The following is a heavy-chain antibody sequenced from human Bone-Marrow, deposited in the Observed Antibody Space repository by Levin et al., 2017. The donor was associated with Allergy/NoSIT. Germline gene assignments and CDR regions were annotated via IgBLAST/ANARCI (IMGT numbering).Heavy chain of an antibody. CDR1: GGSISSSTHS. CDR2: VYFSGST. Sequence: SETLSLTCTVSGGSISSSTHSWGWIRQPPGKGLEWIGNVYFSGSTHYTPSLKSRVTISADTSKNQFSLRLSSVTAADTAVYYCASAPYYGPARPYPFDYWGQGTLVTVSS. CDR3: ASAPYYGPARPYPFDY. D-gene: IGHD3-10*01. V-gene: IGHV4-39*01. J-gene: IGHJ4*02.